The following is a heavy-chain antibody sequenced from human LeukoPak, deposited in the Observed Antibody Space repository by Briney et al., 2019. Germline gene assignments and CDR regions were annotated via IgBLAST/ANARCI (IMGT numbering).Heavy chain of an antibody. CDR2: INWNGGST. Sequence: PGGSLRLSCAASGFTFDYYGMSWVRQAPGKGLEWVSGINWNGGSTGYADSVKGRFTISRDNAKNSLYLQMNSLRAEDTALYYCARAVCSSTSCPYYYYMDVWGKGTTVTVSS. V-gene: IGHV3-20*04. J-gene: IGHJ6*03. CDR1: GFTFDYYG. CDR3: ARAVCSSTSCPYYYYMDV. D-gene: IGHD2-2*01.